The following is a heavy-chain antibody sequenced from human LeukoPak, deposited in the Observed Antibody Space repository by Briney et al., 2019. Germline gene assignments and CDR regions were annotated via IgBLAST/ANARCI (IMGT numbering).Heavy chain of an antibody. CDR3: TRLGYGI. V-gene: IGHV3-73*01. CDR2: IRSKPNFYAT. J-gene: IGHJ3*02. Sequence: PGGSLKLSCAASGVTFSVSTIHWVRQASGKGLEWVGRIRSKPNFYATAYAASVKGRFTISRDDSKNTAYLQMNNVKAEDTAVYYCTRLGYGIWGQGTMVTVSS. CDR1: GVTFSVST. D-gene: IGHD1-1*01.